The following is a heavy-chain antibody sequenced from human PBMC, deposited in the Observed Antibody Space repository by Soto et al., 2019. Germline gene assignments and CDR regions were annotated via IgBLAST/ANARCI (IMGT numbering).Heavy chain of an antibody. CDR1: EDTLSSYA. V-gene: IGHV1-69*06. CDR3: VREGYYDSSGYYPGWFDP. Sequence: EQLVQSGAEVKKPGSSVKVSCKASEDTLSSYAISWVRQAPGQGLEWMGGIIPFSGTANYAQKFQGRVTITADKSTSTAYMELSSLRSEDTAVYYCVREGYYDSSGYYPGWFDPWGQGTLVTVSS. D-gene: IGHD3-22*01. J-gene: IGHJ5*02. CDR2: IIPFSGTA.